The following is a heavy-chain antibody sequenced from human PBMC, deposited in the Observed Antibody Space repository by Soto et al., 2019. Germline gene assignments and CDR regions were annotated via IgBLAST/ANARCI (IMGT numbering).Heavy chain of an antibody. Sequence: QVQLQESGPGLVKPSETLSLTCTVSGGSFGPYYWNWIRQPPGKALEWIAYTYYSGSTDYNPSLNTRVNIPVDTSKNQVSLTLNSVTAADTAVYYCARGQTRRAFEYWGQGTLVTVSS. J-gene: IGHJ4*02. V-gene: IGHV4-59*01. CDR2: TYYSGST. CDR1: GGSFGPYY. CDR3: ARGQTRRAFEY.